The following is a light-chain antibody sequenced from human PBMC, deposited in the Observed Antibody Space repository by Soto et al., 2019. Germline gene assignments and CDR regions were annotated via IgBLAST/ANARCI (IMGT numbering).Light chain of an antibody. CDR1: QSVRSSY. V-gene: IGKV3-20*01. CDR2: RPS. J-gene: IGKJ1*01. Sequence: EIVLTQSTGTLSLSPGERATLSCRASQSVRSSYLAWYQQKPCPAPSLLIDRPSSSATRIPDRFSGRGSGSDFTLTISRLEREDFAVYYCHQYGSSPPWTFGQGTKVEIK. CDR3: HQYGSSPPWT.